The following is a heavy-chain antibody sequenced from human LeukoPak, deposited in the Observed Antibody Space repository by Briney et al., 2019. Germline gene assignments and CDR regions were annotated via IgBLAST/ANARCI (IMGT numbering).Heavy chain of an antibody. D-gene: IGHD3-10*01. Sequence: ASVKVSCKASGYTFTSYGISWVRQAPGQGLEWMGWISAYNGNTNYAQKLQGRVTMTTDTSTSTAYMELRSLRSDDTAVYYCARAVGLWFGEYLYFLWFDPWGQGTLVTVSS. CDR1: GYTFTSYG. J-gene: IGHJ5*02. V-gene: IGHV1-18*01. CDR3: ARAVGLWFGEYLYFLWFDP. CDR2: ISAYNGNT.